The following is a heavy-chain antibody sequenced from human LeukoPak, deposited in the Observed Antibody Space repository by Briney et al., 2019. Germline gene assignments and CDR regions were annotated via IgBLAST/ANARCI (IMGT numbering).Heavy chain of an antibody. V-gene: IGHV3-43D*03. Sequence: GXSLRLSCAASGFTFDDYAMHWVRQAPGKGLEWVSLISWDGGRTYYADSVKGRFTISREKRKNSLYLQMNSLRAEDTALYYCAKGYDDFWSGYYARDYYMDVWGKGTTVTVSS. J-gene: IGHJ6*03. CDR2: ISWDGGRT. CDR1: GFTFDDYA. CDR3: AKGYDDFWSGYYARDYYMDV. D-gene: IGHD3-3*01.